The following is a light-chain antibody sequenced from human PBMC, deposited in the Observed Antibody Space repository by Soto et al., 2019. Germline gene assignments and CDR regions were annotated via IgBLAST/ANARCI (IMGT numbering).Light chain of an antibody. J-gene: IGKJ5*01. CDR3: LQHNSYTRT. Sequence: IQRTQSPSSLSASVGDRVTITCRASQSISSYLNWYQQKPGKAPKLLIYAASSLQGGVPSRFSVSGSGTDFTLTISRLQNEDFATYYCLQHNSYTRTFCQGTRLEIK. CDR1: QSISSY. CDR2: AAS. V-gene: IGKV1-39*01.